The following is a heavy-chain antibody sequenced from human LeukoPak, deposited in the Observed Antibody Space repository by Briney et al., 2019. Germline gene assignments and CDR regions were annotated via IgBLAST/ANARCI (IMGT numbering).Heavy chain of an antibody. D-gene: IGHD2-2*02. J-gene: IGHJ1*01. CDR1: GFTFSSYA. V-gene: IGHV3-23*01. CDR2: ISGSGGST. CDR3: AKASVVPAAIKH. Sequence: GGSLRLSCAAFGFTFSSYAMSWVRQAPGKGLEWVSAISGSGGSTYYADSVKGRFTISRDNSKDTLYLQMNSLRAEDTAVYYCAKASVVPAAIKHWGQGTLVTVSS.